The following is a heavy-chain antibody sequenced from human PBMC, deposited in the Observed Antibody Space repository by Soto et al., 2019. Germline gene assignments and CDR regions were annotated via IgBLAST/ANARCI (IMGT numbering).Heavy chain of an antibody. Sequence: EVQLVESGGGLFQPEGSLRLSCEASGFTFSNYWMQWVRQAPGKGLVWVSRINNDGSDPIYADSVKGRFTISRDNAKNTVYLQMNSLRAEDTAVYYCARGYPNYSNFAYWGQGSLVTVSS. D-gene: IGHD2-21*01. CDR2: INNDGSDP. CDR3: ARGYPNYSNFAY. V-gene: IGHV3-74*01. J-gene: IGHJ4*02. CDR1: GFTFSNYW.